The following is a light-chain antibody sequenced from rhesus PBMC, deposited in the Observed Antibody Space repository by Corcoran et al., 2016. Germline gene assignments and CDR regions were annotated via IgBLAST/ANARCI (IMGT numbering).Light chain of an antibody. J-gene: IGLJ1*01. CDR1: SIDIGAYNY. CDR2: GVS. Sequence: QSAPTQPPSVSGSPGQSVTISCTGTSIDIGAYNYVSWYLQHPGKAPKLMIYGVSNRPSGVSDRFSGSKSDNTASLTISGLQAEDEADYYCCSYTTSSTYIFGAGTRLTVL. CDR3: CSYTTSSTYI. V-gene: IGLV2S7*01.